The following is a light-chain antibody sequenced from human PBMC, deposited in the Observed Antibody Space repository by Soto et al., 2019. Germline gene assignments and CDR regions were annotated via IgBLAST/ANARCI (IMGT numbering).Light chain of an antibody. Sequence: EIVMTQSPATLSVSPGERATLSCRASQSVNNNLAWYQQKPGQAPRLLIYGASTKATGVPARFSGSGSGTQFTPTISSLPSDDFAVYYCQQYINWSRTFGQGTKVEIK. CDR3: QQYINWSRT. J-gene: IGKJ1*01. CDR2: GAS. CDR1: QSVNNN. V-gene: IGKV3-15*01.